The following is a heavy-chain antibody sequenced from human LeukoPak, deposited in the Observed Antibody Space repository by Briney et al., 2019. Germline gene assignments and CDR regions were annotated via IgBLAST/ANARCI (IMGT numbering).Heavy chain of an antibody. CDR2: INHSGST. D-gene: IGHD2-2*01. V-gene: IGHV4-30-4*01. J-gene: IGHJ6*02. CDR3: ARDRYCSSTSCNRYYYHGMDV. Sequence: SQTLSLTCTVSGGSISSGDYYWSWIRQPPGKGLEWIGDINHSGSTNYNPSLKSRVTISVDPSKSQFSLRLSSMTAADTAVYYCARDRYCSSTSCNRYYYHGMDVWGQGTTVTVSS. CDR1: GGSISSGDYY.